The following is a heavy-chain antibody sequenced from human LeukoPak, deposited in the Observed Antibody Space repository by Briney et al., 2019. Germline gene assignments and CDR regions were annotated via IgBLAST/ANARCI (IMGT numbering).Heavy chain of an antibody. CDR3: ARLGLWFRFFDP. Sequence: SETLSLTCTVSGGSISSNSYYWGWIRQPPGKGLEWIGSIHYSGTTYYNPSLKGRVIISVDTSKNQFSLKLSSVTAADTAMYYCARLGLWFRFFDPWGQGTLVTVSS. CDR2: IHYSGTT. V-gene: IGHV4-39*01. D-gene: IGHD3-10*01. J-gene: IGHJ5*02. CDR1: GGSISSNSYY.